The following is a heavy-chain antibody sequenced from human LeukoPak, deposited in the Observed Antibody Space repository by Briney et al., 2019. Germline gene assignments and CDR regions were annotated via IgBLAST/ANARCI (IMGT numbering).Heavy chain of an antibody. D-gene: IGHD6-13*01. CDR2: ISGSGGST. J-gene: IGHJ4*02. CDR3: ARGQLFDY. V-gene: IGHV3-23*01. CDR1: GFTFSRYA. Sequence: GGSLRLSCAASGFTFSRYAMSWVRQAPGKGLEWVSAISGSGGSTYYADSVKGRFTISRDNAKNSLYLQMNSLRAEDTAVYYCARGQLFDYWGQGTLVTVSS.